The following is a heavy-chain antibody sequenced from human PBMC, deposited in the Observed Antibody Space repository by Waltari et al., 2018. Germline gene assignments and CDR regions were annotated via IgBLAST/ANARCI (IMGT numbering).Heavy chain of an antibody. CDR2: ISYNERNI. J-gene: IGHJ6*02. Sequence: QLQLVGSGGVVGQLGRSLILTCAASESTSSSYALHWVRQAPGKGLEWVAVISYNERNIYYVDSVRGRFAISRDNSKKMLYLQMNSLRAEDTAVYYCARDYCDRTNCHGMDVWGQGTTVTVSS. CDR3: ARDYCDRTNCHGMDV. D-gene: IGHD3-22*01. CDR1: ESTSSSYA. V-gene: IGHV3-30*09.